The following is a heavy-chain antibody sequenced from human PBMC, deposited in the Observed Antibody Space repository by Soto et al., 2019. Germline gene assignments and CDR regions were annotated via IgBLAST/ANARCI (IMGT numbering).Heavy chain of an antibody. Sequence: QVQLQQGGAGLLKPSETLSLTCAVTGGSFSGHYWSWIRQAPGKGLEWIGEINHSGGTNYDPSLKSRVTISVDASKNQFSLRLSAVTAADTAVYYCARAPIIGATFFDYWGPGSLVTVSS. J-gene: IGHJ4*02. CDR1: GGSFSGHY. D-gene: IGHD1-26*01. V-gene: IGHV4-34*01. CDR3: ARAPIIGATFFDY. CDR2: INHSGGT.